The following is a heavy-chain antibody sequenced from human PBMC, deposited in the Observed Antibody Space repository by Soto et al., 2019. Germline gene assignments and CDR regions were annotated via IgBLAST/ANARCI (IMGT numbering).Heavy chain of an antibody. J-gene: IGHJ6*02. Sequence: GESLKISCKGSGYSFTSYWISWVRQMPGKGLEWMGRIDPSDSYTSYSPSFQGHVTISADKSIRTAYLQWSSLKASDTAMYYCARVRLIVVAAGTSGMDVWGQGTTVTVS. CDR1: GYSFTSYW. D-gene: IGHD6-13*01. CDR3: ARVRLIVVAAGTSGMDV. CDR2: IDPSDSYT. V-gene: IGHV5-10-1*01.